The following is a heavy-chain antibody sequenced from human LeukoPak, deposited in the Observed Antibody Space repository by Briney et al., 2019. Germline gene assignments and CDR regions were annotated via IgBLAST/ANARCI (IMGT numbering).Heavy chain of an antibody. CDR1: GFTFSSYS. CDR3: ARTGAIWFGGFSPHY. CDR2: ISSSSSTI. Sequence: GGSLRLSCAASGFTFSSYSMNWVRQAPGKGLEWVSYISSSSSTIYYADSVKGRFTISRDNAKNSLYLQMNSLRAEDTAVYYCARTGAIWFGGFSPHYWGQGTLVTVSS. V-gene: IGHV3-48*04. J-gene: IGHJ4*02. D-gene: IGHD3-10*01.